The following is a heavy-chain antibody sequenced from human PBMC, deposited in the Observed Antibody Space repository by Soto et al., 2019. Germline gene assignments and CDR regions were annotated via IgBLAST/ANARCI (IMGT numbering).Heavy chain of an antibody. CDR3: ASTYSTSWYWFDP. D-gene: IGHD6-13*01. J-gene: IGHJ5*02. Sequence: QVTVKESGPVLVKPTETLTLTCTVSGFSLSNAGLGVSWIRQPPGKALEWLAHIFSNDEKSYSTSLKSRLTISKDTSKSQVVLTMTTMDPADTATYYCASTYSTSWYWFDPWGQGTLVTVSS. CDR1: GFSLSNAGLG. CDR2: IFSNDEK. V-gene: IGHV2-26*04.